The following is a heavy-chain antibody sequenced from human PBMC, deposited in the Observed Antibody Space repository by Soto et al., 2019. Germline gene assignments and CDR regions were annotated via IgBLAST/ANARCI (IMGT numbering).Heavy chain of an antibody. Sequence: QPGGSLRLSCAASGFTFSSYGMHWVRQAPGKGLEWVAVIWYDGSNKYYADSVKGRFTISRDNSKNTLYLQMNSLRAEDTAVYYCASLGYSYGRSPYYYYGMDVWGQGTTVTVSS. CDR3: ASLGYSYGRSPYYYYGMDV. V-gene: IGHV3-33*01. D-gene: IGHD5-18*01. CDR2: IWYDGSNK. J-gene: IGHJ6*02. CDR1: GFTFSSYG.